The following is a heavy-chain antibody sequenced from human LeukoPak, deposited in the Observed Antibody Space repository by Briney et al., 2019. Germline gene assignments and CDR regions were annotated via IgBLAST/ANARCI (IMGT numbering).Heavy chain of an antibody. CDR3: ARELGYCTGTTCSVHYYGMDV. V-gene: IGHV3-48*03. CDR2: ISTLGTKI. J-gene: IGHJ6*02. Sequence: PGGSLRLSCAASGFTFGRSEMNWVRQAPGKGLEWVSYISTLGTKIYYADSVRGRFTMSRDNAKKSVYLQMDSLRDEDTAVYYCARELGYCTGTTCSVHYYGMDVWGQGTTVTVSS. CDR1: GFTFGRSE. D-gene: IGHD2-2*01.